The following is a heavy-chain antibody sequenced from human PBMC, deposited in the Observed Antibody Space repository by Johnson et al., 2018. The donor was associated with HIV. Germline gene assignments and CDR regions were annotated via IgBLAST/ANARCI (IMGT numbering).Heavy chain of an antibody. D-gene: IGHD6-19*01. CDR1: GFTFSSYG. Sequence: QMLLVESGGGLVQPGGSLRLSCAASGFTFSSYGMHWVRQAPGKGLEWVSVISSGDRTYYADSVKGRFTISRDNSKNTLYLQMNSLSAEDTAVYYCAREPGIAVAGTDAFDIWGQGTMVTVSS. CDR3: AREPGIAVAGTDAFDI. V-gene: IGHV3-NL1*01. J-gene: IGHJ3*02. CDR2: ISSGDRT.